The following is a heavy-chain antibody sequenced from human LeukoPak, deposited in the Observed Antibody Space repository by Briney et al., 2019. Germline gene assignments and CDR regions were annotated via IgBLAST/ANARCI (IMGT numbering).Heavy chain of an antibody. D-gene: IGHD3-22*01. Sequence: SETLSLTCTVSGGSISNYYWSWIRQPPGKGLEWIGYIYYSGSTSYNPSLKSRVTISVDTSKNQFSLKLSSVTAADTAFYYCARGHHTSGYVDAFDIWGQGTMVTVSS. CDR3: ARGHHTSGYVDAFDI. V-gene: IGHV4-59*01. CDR1: GGSISNYY. CDR2: IYYSGST. J-gene: IGHJ3*02.